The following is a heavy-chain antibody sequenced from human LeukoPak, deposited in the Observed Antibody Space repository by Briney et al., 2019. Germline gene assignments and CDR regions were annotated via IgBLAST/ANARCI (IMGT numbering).Heavy chain of an antibody. CDR2: ITGSGAST. D-gene: IGHD3-22*01. J-gene: IGHJ4*02. CDR3: AKRSSASSGYFDL. Sequence: GALRLSCEVSGFTIRNHWMSWVRQAPGKGLEWVSAITGSGASTNYADSVKGRFTISRDNSKNTIYMQMNSLRAEDTAIYYCAKRSSASSGYFDLWGRGTLVTVSS. V-gene: IGHV3-23*01. CDR1: GFTIRNHW.